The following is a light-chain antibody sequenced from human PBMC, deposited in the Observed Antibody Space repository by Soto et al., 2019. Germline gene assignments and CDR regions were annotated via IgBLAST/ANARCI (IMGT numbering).Light chain of an antibody. CDR2: DVT. CDR1: SSDVGGYNF. Sequence: QSALIQPASVSGSPGQSITISCTGTSSDVGGYNFVSWYQRHPGKAPKLMIYDVTNRPSGVSNRFSGSKSGNTASLTISGLQAEYEADYYCCSYTTSNTLVFGGGTKLTVL. V-gene: IGLV2-14*01. CDR3: CSYTTSNTLV. J-gene: IGLJ2*01.